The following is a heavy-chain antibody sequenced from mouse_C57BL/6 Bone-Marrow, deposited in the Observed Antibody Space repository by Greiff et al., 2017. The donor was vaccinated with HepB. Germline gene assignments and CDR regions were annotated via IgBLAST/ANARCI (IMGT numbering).Heavy chain of an antibody. V-gene: IGHV1-52*01. CDR1: GFTFTSYW. J-gene: IGHJ4*01. Sequence: VQLQQPGAELVRPGSSVKLSCKASGFTFTSYWMHWVKQRPIQGLEWIGNIDPSDRETHYNQKFKDKATLTVDKSSSTAYMQLSSLTSEDSAVYYCASDYYGSTMDYWGQGTSVTVSS. D-gene: IGHD1-1*01. CDR2: IDPSDRET. CDR3: ASDYYGSTMDY.